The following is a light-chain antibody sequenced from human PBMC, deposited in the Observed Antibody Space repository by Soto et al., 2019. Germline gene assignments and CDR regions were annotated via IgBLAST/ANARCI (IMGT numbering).Light chain of an antibody. J-gene: IGKJ2*01. CDR3: QQYYATPLT. Sequence: DIVLTQSPDSLSVSLGERATINCKSSQSILHSSNNEDYLTWYQQKPGQPPKVLFYWASTRESGVPDRFSGSGSGTDFTLTTTSLQAEDVAVYYCQQYYATPLTFGQGTKLEIK. CDR1: QSILHSSNNEDY. CDR2: WAS. V-gene: IGKV4-1*01.